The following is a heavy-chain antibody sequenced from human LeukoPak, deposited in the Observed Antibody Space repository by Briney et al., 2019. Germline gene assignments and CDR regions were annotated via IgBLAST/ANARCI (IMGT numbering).Heavy chain of an antibody. V-gene: IGHV2-5*01. D-gene: IGHD1-26*01. J-gene: IGHJ4*02. Sequence: SGPTLVKPTRTLTLTCTFSGFSLSTSGVGVGWIRQPPGKALEWLALIYWNDDKRYSPSLKSRLTITKDTSKNQVVLTMTNMDPVDTATYYCAHRGLKGGTTVGATRSPRDNYFDYWGQGTLVTVSS. CDR2: IYWNDDK. CDR1: GFSLSTSGVG. CDR3: AHRGLKGGTTVGATRSPRDNYFDY.